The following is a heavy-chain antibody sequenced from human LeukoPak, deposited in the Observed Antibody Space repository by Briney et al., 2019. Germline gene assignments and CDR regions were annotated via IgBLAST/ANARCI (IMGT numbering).Heavy chain of an antibody. CDR3: ARDMAAPYYYYGMDV. CDR2: INPSGGST. CDR1: GYTFTSYY. V-gene: IGHV1-46*01. Sequence: ASVKVSCKASGYTFTSYYMHWVRQAPGQGLEWMGIINPSGGSTSYAQKFQGRVTMTRDTSTSTVYMELSSLRSEDTAVYYCARDMAAPYYYYGMDVWGQGTTVTVSS. D-gene: IGHD6-19*01. J-gene: IGHJ6*02.